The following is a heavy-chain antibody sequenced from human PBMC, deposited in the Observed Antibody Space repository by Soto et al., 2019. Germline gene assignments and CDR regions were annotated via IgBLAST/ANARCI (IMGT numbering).Heavy chain of an antibody. CDR2: ISYSVTT. V-gene: IGHV4-59*08. CDR3: ARHENGGTYPLAY. J-gene: IGHJ4*02. D-gene: IGHD1-26*01. Sequence: PSETLSLTCTVSGDSINNYYLNWVRQAPGKGLEWIGHISYSVTTIYNPSLRGRVSFSIDTSKNQFSLNLRSVTAADTAVYFCARHENGGTYPLAYWGQGTLVTVSS. CDR1: GDSINNYY.